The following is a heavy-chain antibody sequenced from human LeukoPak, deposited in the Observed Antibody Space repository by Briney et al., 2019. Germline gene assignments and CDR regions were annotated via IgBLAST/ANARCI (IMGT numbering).Heavy chain of an antibody. V-gene: IGHV1-2*02. Sequence: GASVKVSCKASGYTFTGYYMHWVRQAPGQGLELMGWINPNSGGTNYAQKFQGRVTMTRDTSISTAYMELSRLRSDDTAVYYCARDPYDYVWGSYRYHAFDIWGQGTMVTVSS. J-gene: IGHJ3*02. CDR2: INPNSGGT. CDR3: ARDPYDYVWGSYRYHAFDI. D-gene: IGHD3-16*02. CDR1: GYTFTGYY.